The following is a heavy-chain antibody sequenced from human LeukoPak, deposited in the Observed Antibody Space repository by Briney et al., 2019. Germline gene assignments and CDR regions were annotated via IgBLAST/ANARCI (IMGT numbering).Heavy chain of an antibody. J-gene: IGHJ4*02. D-gene: IGHD6-19*01. Sequence: SETLSLTCTVSGGSISSYYWSWIRQPPGKGLEWIGYIYYSGSTNYNPSLTSRVTISVDTSKNQFSLKLSSVTAADTAVYYCARGIAVAGLEFDYWGQGTLVTVSS. V-gene: IGHV4-59*01. CDR3: ARGIAVAGLEFDY. CDR2: IYYSGST. CDR1: GGSISSYY.